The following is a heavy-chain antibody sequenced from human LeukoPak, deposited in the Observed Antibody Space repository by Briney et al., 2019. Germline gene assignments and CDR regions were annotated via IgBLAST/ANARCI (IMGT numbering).Heavy chain of an antibody. D-gene: IGHD6-6*01. V-gene: IGHV4-39*07. J-gene: IGHJ3*02. Sequence: SETLSLTCTVSGGSIGSTTYYWGWIRQPPGKGLEWIGSIYYSGNTYYNPSLNSRVTISVDTSENQFSLKLSSVTAADTAVYYCARVDTPSIAAFYDAFDIWGQGTMVTVSS. CDR1: GGSIGSTTYY. CDR3: ARVDTPSIAAFYDAFDI. CDR2: IYYSGNT.